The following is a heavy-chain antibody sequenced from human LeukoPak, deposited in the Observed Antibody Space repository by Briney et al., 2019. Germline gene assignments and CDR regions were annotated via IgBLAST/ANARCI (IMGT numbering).Heavy chain of an antibody. D-gene: IGHD6-13*01. J-gene: IGHJ3*02. CDR1: GGTFSSCA. Sequence: SVKVSCKASGGTFSSCAISWVRQAPGQGLEWMGRIIPIFGIANYAQKFQGRVTITADKSTSTAYMELSSLRSEDTAVYYCARGTAGDAFDIWGQGTMVTVSS. V-gene: IGHV1-69*04. CDR3: ARGTAGDAFDI. CDR2: IIPIFGIA.